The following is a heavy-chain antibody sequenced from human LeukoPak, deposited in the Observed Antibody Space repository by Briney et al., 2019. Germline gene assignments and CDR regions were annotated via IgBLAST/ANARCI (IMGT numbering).Heavy chain of an antibody. CDR2: ISHSGST. Sequence: PSETLSLTCAVSGGSISSGGYSWSWIRQPPGKGLEWIGYISHSGSTYYNPSLKSRDTISVDRSKNQFSLKLSSVTAADTAMYYCARGRDYGDYARFDPWGQGTLVTVSS. D-gene: IGHD4-17*01. J-gene: IGHJ5*02. CDR3: ARGRDYGDYARFDP. V-gene: IGHV4-30-2*01. CDR1: GGSISSGGYS.